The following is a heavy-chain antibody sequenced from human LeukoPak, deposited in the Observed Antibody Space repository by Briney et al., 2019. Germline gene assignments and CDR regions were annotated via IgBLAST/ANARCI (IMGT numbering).Heavy chain of an antibody. D-gene: IGHD2-2*01. CDR3: ARDRAVVVPAAIEFDP. J-gene: IGHJ5*02. CDR1: GYTFTGYY. V-gene: IGHV1-2*02. CDR2: INPNSGGT. Sequence: GASVKVSFKASGYTFTGYYMHWVRQAPGQGLEWMGWINPNSGGTNYAQKCQGRVTMTRETSISTASLELSRLRSEDRAVYSCARDRAVVVPAAIEFDPWGQGTLVTVSS.